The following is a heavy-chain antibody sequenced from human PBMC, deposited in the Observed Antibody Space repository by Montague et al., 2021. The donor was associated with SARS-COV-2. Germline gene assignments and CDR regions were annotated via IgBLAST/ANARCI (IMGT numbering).Heavy chain of an antibody. J-gene: IGHJ1*01. CDR2: IYWNDDK. Sequence: PALVKPTQTLTLTRTFSGFSLSTSAVGVGWIRQPPGKALEWLAVIYWNDDKRYDSSLNNRLTITKDTSKNQVVLTMTNMDPVDTVTYYCAHRIQTLNVFQTWGQGTLVTVSS. D-gene: IGHD2/OR15-2a*01. CDR1: GFSLSTSAVG. CDR3: AHRIQTLNVFQT. V-gene: IGHV2-5*01.